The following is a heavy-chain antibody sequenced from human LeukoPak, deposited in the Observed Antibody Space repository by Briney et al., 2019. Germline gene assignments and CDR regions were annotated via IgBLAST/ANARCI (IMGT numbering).Heavy chain of an antibody. CDR3: AGGIAARIFDY. D-gene: IGHD6-6*01. Sequence: SETLSLTCTVSGGSISSYYWSWIRQPPGKGLEWIGYIYYSGTTNYNPSLKSRVTITIDTSKNQFSLKLSSVTAADTAVYYCAGGIAARIFDYWGQGTLVTVSS. CDR2: IYYSGTT. J-gene: IGHJ4*02. V-gene: IGHV4-59*01. CDR1: GGSISSYY.